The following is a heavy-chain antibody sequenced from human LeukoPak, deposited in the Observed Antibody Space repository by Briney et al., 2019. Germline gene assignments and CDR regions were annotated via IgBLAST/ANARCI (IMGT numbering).Heavy chain of an antibody. CDR1: GGTFIDYA. CDR3: ATMSLPGATEGPFDAFDI. J-gene: IGHJ3*02. CDR2: IIPLYHTT. V-gene: IGHV1-69*05. D-gene: IGHD2-2*01. Sequence: SVKVSCKASGGTFIDYAISWVRQAPGQGLEWMGGIIPLYHTTNHARKFQDRVTITTDQSTSTAYLDLISLRSEDTAVYYCATMSLPGATEGPFDAFDIWGQGTMATVSS.